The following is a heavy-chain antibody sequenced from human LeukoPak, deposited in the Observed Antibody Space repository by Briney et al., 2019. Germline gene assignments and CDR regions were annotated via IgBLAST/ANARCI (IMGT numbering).Heavy chain of an antibody. CDR3: ARDQGEDPDYGGNVDY. Sequence: VASVKVSCKASGGTFSSYTISWVRQAPGQGLEWMGRIIPILGIANYAQKFQGRVTITADKSTSTAYMELSSLRSEDTAVYYCARDQGEDPDYGGNVDYWGQGTLVTVSS. CDR1: GGTFSSYT. CDR2: IIPILGIA. D-gene: IGHD4-23*01. V-gene: IGHV1-69*04. J-gene: IGHJ4*02.